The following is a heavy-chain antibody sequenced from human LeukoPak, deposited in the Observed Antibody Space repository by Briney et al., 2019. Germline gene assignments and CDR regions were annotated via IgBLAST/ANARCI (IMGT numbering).Heavy chain of an antibody. CDR2: INPSGGST. V-gene: IGHV1-46*01. Sequence: ASVKASCKASGYTFTGYYMHWVRQAPGQGLEWMGIINPSGGSTSYAQKFQGRVTMTRDMSTSTVYMELSSLRSEDTAVYYCASSIAAAGNVFDYWGQGTLVTVSS. J-gene: IGHJ4*02. CDR1: GYTFTGYY. CDR3: ASSIAAAGNVFDY. D-gene: IGHD6-13*01.